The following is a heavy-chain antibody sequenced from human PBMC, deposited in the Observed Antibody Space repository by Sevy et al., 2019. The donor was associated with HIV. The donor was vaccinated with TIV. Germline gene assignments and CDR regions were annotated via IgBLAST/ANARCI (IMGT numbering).Heavy chain of an antibody. CDR1: GGTFSSYA. V-gene: IGHV1-69*13. D-gene: IGHD3-22*01. Sequence: ASVKVSCKASGGTFSSYAISWVRQAPGQGLEWMGGIIPIFGTANYAQKFQGRVTITADESTSTAYMELSSLRSEDTAVYYCARSTYYYDSSGYYYAWGFDYWGQGTLVTVSS. CDR2: IIPIFGTA. CDR3: ARSTYYYDSSGYYYAWGFDY. J-gene: IGHJ4*02.